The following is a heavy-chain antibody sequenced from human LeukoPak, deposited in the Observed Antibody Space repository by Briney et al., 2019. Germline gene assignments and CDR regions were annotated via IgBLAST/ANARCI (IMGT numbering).Heavy chain of an antibody. V-gene: IGHV3-7*01. Sequence: GGSPRLSCAASGFTFSSYWMSWVRQAPGKGLEWVANIKQDGSEKYYVDSVKGRFTISRDNAKNSLYLQMNSLRAEDTAVYYCARKRGYYYGSGSYYLFDYWGQGTLVTVSS. CDR2: IKQDGSEK. CDR1: GFTFSSYW. D-gene: IGHD3-10*01. J-gene: IGHJ4*02. CDR3: ARKRGYYYGSGSYYLFDY.